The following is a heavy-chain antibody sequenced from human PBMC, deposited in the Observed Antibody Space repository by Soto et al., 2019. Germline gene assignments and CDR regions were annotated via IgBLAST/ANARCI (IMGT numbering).Heavy chain of an antibody. CDR2: ASGSGGST. CDR1: GFTFAKFA. CDR3: AKRSSSSTFDY. J-gene: IGHJ4*02. D-gene: IGHD6-6*01. Sequence: GGSRRLSCTTSGFTFAKFAMSWVRQAPGKGLEWVSGASGSGGSTYYSDSVKGWFTISKSASKETLYLQMNTLRVEDTAVYYCAKRSSSSTFDYWGQGT. V-gene: IGHV3-23*01.